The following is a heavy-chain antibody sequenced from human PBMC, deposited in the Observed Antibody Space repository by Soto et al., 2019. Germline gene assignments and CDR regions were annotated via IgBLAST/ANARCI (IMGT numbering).Heavy chain of an antibody. CDR3: AREGPIVVVPAATLAARPDYYYGMDV. D-gene: IGHD2-2*01. Sequence: QVQLQQWGAGLLKPSETLSLTCAVYGGSFSGYYWSWIRQPPGKGLEWIGEIDHSGSTNYNPSLKSRVTISVDTSKNQFSLKLSSVTAADTAVYYCAREGPIVVVPAATLAARPDYYYGMDVWGQGTTVTVSS. J-gene: IGHJ6*02. V-gene: IGHV4-34*01. CDR2: IDHSGST. CDR1: GGSFSGYY.